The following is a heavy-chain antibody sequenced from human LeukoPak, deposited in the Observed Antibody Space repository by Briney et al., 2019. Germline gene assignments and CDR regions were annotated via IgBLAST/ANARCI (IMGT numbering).Heavy chain of an antibody. V-gene: IGHV3-74*01. CDR1: GFTFCTYW. CDR3: ARELASGD. D-gene: IGHD6-13*01. Sequence: PGGSLRLSCAASGFTFCTYWMHWVRQAPGKGLVWVSQINTDGNSTTYADSVKGRFTVSRDNAKNTLYLQMNSLRAEDTAVYYCARELASGDWGQGTLVTVSS. J-gene: IGHJ4*02. CDR2: INTDGNST.